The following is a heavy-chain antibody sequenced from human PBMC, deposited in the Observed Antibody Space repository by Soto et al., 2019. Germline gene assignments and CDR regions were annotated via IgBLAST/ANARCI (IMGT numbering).Heavy chain of an antibody. CDR1: GGSISSYY. CDR3: ARGFGSSWYYFDY. V-gene: IGHV4-59*01. Sequence: PSETLSLTCTVSGGSISSYYWSWIRQPPGKGLEWIGYIYYSGSTNYNPSLKSRVTISVDTSKNQFPLMLNSVTAADTAVYYCARGFGSSWYYFDYWGLGTLVTAPQ. D-gene: IGHD6-13*01. CDR2: IYYSGST. J-gene: IGHJ4*02.